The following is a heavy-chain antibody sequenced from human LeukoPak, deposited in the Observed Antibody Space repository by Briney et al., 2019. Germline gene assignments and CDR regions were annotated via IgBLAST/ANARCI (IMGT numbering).Heavy chain of an antibody. CDR3: ARGDTAMVTDFDY. J-gene: IGHJ4*02. D-gene: IGHD5-18*01. CDR1: GGSFSGYY. CDR2: INHSGST. Sequence: PPETLSLTCAVYGGSFSGYYWSWIRQPPGKGLEWIGEINHSGSTNYNPSLKSRVTISVDTSKNQFSLKLSSVTAADTAVYYCARGDTAMVTDFDYWGQGTLVTVSS. V-gene: IGHV4-34*01.